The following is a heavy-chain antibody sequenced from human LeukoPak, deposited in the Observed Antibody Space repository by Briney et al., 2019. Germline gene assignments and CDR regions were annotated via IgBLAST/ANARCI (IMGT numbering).Heavy chain of an antibody. Sequence: PGGSLRLSCAASGFTFSSYGMHWVRQAPGKGLEWGAVISYDGSNKYYADSVKGRFTISRDNSKNTLYLQMNSLRAEDTAVYYCASSLPRYSSSWYLFNYWGQGTLVTVSS. J-gene: IGHJ4*02. CDR3: ASSLPRYSSSWYLFNY. CDR2: ISYDGSNK. CDR1: GFTFSSYG. V-gene: IGHV3-30*03. D-gene: IGHD6-13*01.